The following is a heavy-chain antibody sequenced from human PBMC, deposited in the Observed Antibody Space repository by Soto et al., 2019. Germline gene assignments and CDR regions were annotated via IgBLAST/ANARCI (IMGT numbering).Heavy chain of an antibody. V-gene: IGHV4-34*01. J-gene: IGHJ4*02. CDR1: GGSFSGYY. CDR2: INHSGST. CDR3: ARGANLYSSSWYYVY. Sequence: QVQLQQWGAGLLKPSETLSLTCAVYGGSFSGYYWSWIRQPPGKGLEWIGEINHSGSTNYNPSLKSRVTISVHASKDQFSLKLSSVTAADTAVYYCARGANLYSSSWYYVYWGQGTLVTVSS. D-gene: IGHD6-13*01.